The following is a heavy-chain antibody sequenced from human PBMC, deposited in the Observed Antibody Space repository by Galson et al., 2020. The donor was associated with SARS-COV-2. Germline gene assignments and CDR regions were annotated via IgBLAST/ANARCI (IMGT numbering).Heavy chain of an antibody. Sequence: SETLSLTCTVSGYSNSSGYNWAWIRQPPGKGLAWRGNSYHTGSTSYNPSLRSRVTISVNTSKNQFSLRLSSVTASDTAVYYCARYGVGASFDSWGQGTLVPVSS. J-gene: IGHJ4*02. CDR2: SYHTGST. D-gene: IGHD2-8*01. V-gene: IGHV4-38-2*02. CDR3: ARYGVGASFDS. CDR1: GYSNSSGYN.